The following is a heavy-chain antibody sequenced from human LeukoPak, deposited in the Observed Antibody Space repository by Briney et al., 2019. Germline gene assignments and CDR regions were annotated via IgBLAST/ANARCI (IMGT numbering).Heavy chain of an antibody. CDR2: IYTSGTT. D-gene: IGHD1-26*01. Sequence: SETLSLTCSVSGGSISSFYCNWVRQPAGKGLEWIGRIYTSGTTTYNPSLKSRVTMSVDTSKNRFSLKLSSVTAADTAVYYCARVSGSYSADDAFDIWGQGTMVTVSS. J-gene: IGHJ3*02. CDR1: GGSISSFY. CDR3: ARVSGSYSADDAFDI. V-gene: IGHV4-4*07.